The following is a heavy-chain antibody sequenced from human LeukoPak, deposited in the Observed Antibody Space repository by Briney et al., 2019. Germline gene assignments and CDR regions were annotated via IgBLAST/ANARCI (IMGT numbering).Heavy chain of an antibody. CDR3: ARFSSIAAAFDY. CDR1: GGSISIYY. CDR2: IYTSGST. J-gene: IGHJ4*02. Sequence: SETLSLTCTVSGGSISIYYWSWVRQPAGKGLEWIGRIYTSGSTNYNPSLKSRVTMSVDTSKNQFSLKLSSVTAADTAVYYCARFSSIAAAFDYWGQGTLVTVSS. D-gene: IGHD6-13*01. V-gene: IGHV4-4*07.